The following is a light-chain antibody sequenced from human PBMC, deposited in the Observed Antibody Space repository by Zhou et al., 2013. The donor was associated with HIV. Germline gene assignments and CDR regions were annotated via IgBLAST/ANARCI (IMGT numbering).Light chain of an antibody. CDR3: LQHNTYPFT. V-gene: IGKV1-17*01. Sequence: DIQMTQSPSSLSASLGDRVTITCRASLDIRDDLGWYQQKAGKAPKRLIYAASTLQSGVPSRFSGGGSGTEFTLTINSLQPEDFATYYCLQHNTYPFTFGPGTKVNIK. CDR2: AAS. J-gene: IGKJ3*01. CDR1: LDIRDD.